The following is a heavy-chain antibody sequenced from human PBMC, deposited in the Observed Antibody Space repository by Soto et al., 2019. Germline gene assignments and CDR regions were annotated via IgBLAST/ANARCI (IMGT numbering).Heavy chain of an antibody. CDR2: ISAYNGNT. J-gene: IGHJ5*02. V-gene: IGHV1-18*01. CDR1: GYTFTSYG. Sequence: GASVKVSCKASGYTFTSYGISWVRQAPGQGLEWMGWISAYNGNTNYAQKLQGRVTMTTDTSTSTAYMELRSLRSDDTAVYYCARDRSGSYYVWFDPWGQGTLVTVSS. D-gene: IGHD1-26*01. CDR3: ARDRSGSYYVWFDP.